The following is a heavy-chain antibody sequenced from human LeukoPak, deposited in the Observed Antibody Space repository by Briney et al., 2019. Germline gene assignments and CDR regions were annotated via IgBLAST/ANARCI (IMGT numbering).Heavy chain of an antibody. V-gene: IGHV3-30-3*01. CDR2: ISYDGSNK. CDR3: ARTTAAGLFDY. Sequence: AGGSLRLSCAASGFTFSSYAMHWVRQAPGKGLEWVAVISYDGSNKYYADSVKGRFTISRDNSKNTLYLQMNSLRAEDTAVYYCARTTAAGLFDYWGQGTLVTVSS. CDR1: GFTFSSYA. J-gene: IGHJ4*02. D-gene: IGHD6-13*01.